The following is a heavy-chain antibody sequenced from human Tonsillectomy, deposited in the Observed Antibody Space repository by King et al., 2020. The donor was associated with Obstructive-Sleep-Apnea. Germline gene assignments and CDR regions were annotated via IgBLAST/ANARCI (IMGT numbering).Heavy chain of an antibody. CDR3: SRVGSPDAFDI. V-gene: IGHV4-59*01. D-gene: IGHD3-10*01. J-gene: IGHJ3*02. CDR2: IYYSGST. Sequence: QLQESGPGLVKPSETLSLTCTVSGGSISSYYWSWIRQPPGKGLAWIGYIYYSGSTNYNPSLQSRVTITVDTSKNQFSLKLSSVTAADTDVYYCSRVGSPDAFDIWGQGTMVTVSS. CDR1: GGSISSYY.